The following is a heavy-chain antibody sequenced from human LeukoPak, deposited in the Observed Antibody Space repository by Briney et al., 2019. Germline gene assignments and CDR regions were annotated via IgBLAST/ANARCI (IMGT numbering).Heavy chain of an antibody. V-gene: IGHV3-7*01. CDR3: ARVRTLWTYYGMDV. CDR2: IKEDESEK. Sequence: GSLRLSCAASGFTFNTYWMSWVREAPGKGLEGVANIKEDESEKYYVDSVKGRFTISGDNAKNSLYLQMNSLRAEDTAMYYCARVRTLWTYYGMDVWGQGTTVTVSS. CDR1: GFTFNTYW. J-gene: IGHJ6*02. D-gene: IGHD3/OR15-3a*01.